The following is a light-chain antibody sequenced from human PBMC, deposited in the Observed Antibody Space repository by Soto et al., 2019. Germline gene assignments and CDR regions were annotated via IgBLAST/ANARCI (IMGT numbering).Light chain of an antibody. J-gene: IGKJ4*01. V-gene: IGKV3-15*01. CDR3: QQYHSWPLT. CDR1: QSVSDN. Sequence: EVLMTQSPATLSVSPGERATLSCRASQSVSDNVAWYQQKPGQAPRFLISGTSSRGTGAPDRFGASGSGTDFPLPISGLQAEDVAVYFCQQYHSWPLTFGGGTKVEIK. CDR2: GTS.